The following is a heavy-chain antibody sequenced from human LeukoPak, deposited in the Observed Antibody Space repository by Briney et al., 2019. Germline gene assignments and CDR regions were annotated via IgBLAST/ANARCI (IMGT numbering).Heavy chain of an antibody. D-gene: IGHD6-19*01. CDR3: ARVAEYSSGWYYFDY. Sequence: SETLSLTCTVSGGSISSYYWGWIRQPPGKGLEWIGYIYYSGSTNYNPSLKSRVTISVDTSKNQFSLKLSSVTAADTAVYYCARVAEYSSGWYYFDYWGQGTLVTVSS. J-gene: IGHJ4*02. CDR1: GGSISSYY. V-gene: IGHV4-59*01. CDR2: IYYSGST.